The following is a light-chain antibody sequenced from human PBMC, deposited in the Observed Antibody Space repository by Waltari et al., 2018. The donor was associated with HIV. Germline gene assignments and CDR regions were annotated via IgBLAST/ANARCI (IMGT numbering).Light chain of an antibody. CDR2: SAS. Sequence: DIVMTQSPDSLAASLGERATINCKSSQSVLYSSNNKNDLAWYQQKPGQPPKRLIYSASTRESGVPDRFSGSGSATDFTLTISSLQAEDVAVYYCQQYYSTPITFGQGTRLEIK. CDR3: QQYYSTPIT. V-gene: IGKV4-1*01. CDR1: QSVLYSSNNKND. J-gene: IGKJ5*01.